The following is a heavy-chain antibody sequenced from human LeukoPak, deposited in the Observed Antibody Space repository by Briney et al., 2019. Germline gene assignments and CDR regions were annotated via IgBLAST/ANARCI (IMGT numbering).Heavy chain of an antibody. CDR1: GVSISSYY. Sequence: PSETLSLTCTVSGVSISSYYWSWIRQPPGKGLEWIGDIYHGGSTNYNPSLKSRVTISVDTSKNQFFLKLTSVTAADTAVYYCASKLYSGGWTDYWGQGTLVTVSS. CDR3: ASKLYSGGWTDY. D-gene: IGHD6-19*01. J-gene: IGHJ4*02. V-gene: IGHV4-59*13. CDR2: IYHGGST.